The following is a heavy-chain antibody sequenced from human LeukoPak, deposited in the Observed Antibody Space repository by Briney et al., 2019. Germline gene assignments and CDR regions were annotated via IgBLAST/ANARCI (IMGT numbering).Heavy chain of an antibody. CDR2: IYSGTI. J-gene: IGHJ4*02. Sequence: GGSLRLSCAASGFTFRSYSINWVRQAPGKGLEWVSFIYSGTIHYSDSVKGRFTISRDSSKNTLYLQMNSLRAEDTAVYYCARRAGAYSHPYDYWGQGTLVTVSS. CDR1: GFTFRSYS. CDR3: ARRAGAYSHPYDY. V-gene: IGHV3-53*01. D-gene: IGHD4/OR15-4a*01.